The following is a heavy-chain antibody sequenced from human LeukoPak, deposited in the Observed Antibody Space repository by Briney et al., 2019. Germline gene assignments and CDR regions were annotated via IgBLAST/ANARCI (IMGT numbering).Heavy chain of an antibody. Sequence: GGSLRLSCAASGFTFISYGMHWVRQAPGKGLEWVAVISYDGSNKYYADSVKGRFTISRDNSKNTLYLQMNSLRAEDTAVYYCAKARRFRGSYIDYWGQGTLVTVSS. J-gene: IGHJ4*02. CDR1: GFTFISYG. CDR2: ISYDGSNK. CDR3: AKARRFRGSYIDY. D-gene: IGHD3-16*01. V-gene: IGHV3-30*18.